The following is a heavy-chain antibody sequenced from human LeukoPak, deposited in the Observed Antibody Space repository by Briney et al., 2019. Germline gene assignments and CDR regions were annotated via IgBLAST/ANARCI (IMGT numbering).Heavy chain of an antibody. D-gene: IGHD3-22*01. V-gene: IGHV4-34*01. Sequence: SETLSLTCAVYGGSFSGYYWSWIRQPPGKGLKWIGEINQSGSPNYNPSLKSRITISVDTSKNQFSLKLRSVTAADTAVFYCARVIGDVSGYYVDYWGQGALVTVSS. CDR2: INQSGSP. CDR1: GGSFSGYY. CDR3: ARVIGDVSGYYVDY. J-gene: IGHJ4*02.